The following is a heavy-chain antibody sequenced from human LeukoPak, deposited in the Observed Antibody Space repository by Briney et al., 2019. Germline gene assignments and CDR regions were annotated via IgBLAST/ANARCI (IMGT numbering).Heavy chain of an antibody. J-gene: IGHJ6*03. CDR3: ARTNYYGSGSYPEIYYYYYYYMDV. CDR2: IYYSGST. V-gene: IGHV4-39*01. Sequence: SETLSLTCTVSGGSTSSSSYYWGWIRQPPGKGLEWIGSIYYSGSTYYNPSLKSRVTISVDTSKNQFSLKLSSVTAADTAVYYCARTNYYGSGSYPEIYYYYYYYMDVWGKGTTVTVSS. D-gene: IGHD3-10*01. CDR1: GGSTSSSSYY.